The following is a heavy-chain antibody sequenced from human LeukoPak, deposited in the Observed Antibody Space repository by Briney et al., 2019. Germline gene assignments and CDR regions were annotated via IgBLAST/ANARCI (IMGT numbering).Heavy chain of an antibody. Sequence: ASVKVSCKASGYTFTSYGISWVRQAPGQGLEWMGWISAYNGNTNYAQKLQGRVTMTTDTSTSAAYMGLRSLRSDDTAVYYCARGEYDILTGYFSYYFDYWGQGTLVTVSS. CDR2: ISAYNGNT. V-gene: IGHV1-18*01. CDR1: GYTFTSYG. CDR3: ARGEYDILTGYFSYYFDY. D-gene: IGHD3-9*01. J-gene: IGHJ4*02.